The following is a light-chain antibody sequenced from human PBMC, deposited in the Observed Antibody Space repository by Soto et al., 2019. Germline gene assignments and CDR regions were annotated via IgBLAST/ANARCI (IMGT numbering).Light chain of an antibody. Sequence: EIVLTQSPGTLSLSPGERATLSCRASQSASSNYLAWDQQKRGQAPRLLIYDASRRVTGIPDRFSGSGSGTDFTLTISRLEPEDFAVYYCQQYESSLLTFGQGTKVEIK. J-gene: IGKJ1*01. CDR2: DAS. CDR3: QQYESSLLT. CDR1: QSASSNY. V-gene: IGKV3-20*01.